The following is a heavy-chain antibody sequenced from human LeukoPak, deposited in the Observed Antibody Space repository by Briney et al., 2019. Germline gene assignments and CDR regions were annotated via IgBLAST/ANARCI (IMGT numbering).Heavy chain of an antibody. J-gene: IGHJ4*02. Sequence: TGGSLRLSCAASGFTFSSYVMHWVRQAPGKGLEWVAIISYDGSNEYYADSVKGRFTISRDNSKNTLYLQMNSLRAADTAVYYCARPGVPTYYDFWSGYYSPHPFDYWGQGTLVTVSS. V-gene: IGHV3-30*04. CDR2: ISYDGSNE. D-gene: IGHD3-3*01. CDR3: ARPGVPTYYDFWSGYYSPHPFDY. CDR1: GFTFSSYV.